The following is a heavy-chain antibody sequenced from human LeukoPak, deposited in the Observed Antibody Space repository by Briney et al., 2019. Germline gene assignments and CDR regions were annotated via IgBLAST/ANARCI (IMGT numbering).Heavy chain of an antibody. D-gene: IGHD2-2*01. CDR2: ISGSGGST. CDR1: GFTLSSYA. V-gene: IGHV3-23*01. CDR3: TLTGDIVAVPAASSGFDY. J-gene: IGHJ4*02. Sequence: PGGSLRLSCAASGFTLSSYAMSWVRQAPGKGLEWVSAISGSGGSTYYADSVKGRFTISRDNSKNTLYLQMNSLRAEDTAVYYCTLTGDIVAVPAASSGFDYWGQGTLVTVSS.